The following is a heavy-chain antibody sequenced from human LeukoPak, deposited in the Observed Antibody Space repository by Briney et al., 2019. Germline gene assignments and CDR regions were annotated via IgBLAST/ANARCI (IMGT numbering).Heavy chain of an antibody. CDR1: GGSISSSSYY. CDR3: ARTIAAAGPYYYYYYGMDV. V-gene: IGHV4-39*01. Sequence: PSETLSLTCTVSGGSISSSSYYWGWIRQPPGKGLEWIGSIYYSGSTYYNPSLKSRVTVSVDTSKNQFSLKLSSVTAADTAVYYCARTIAAAGPYYYYYYGMDVWGQGTTVTVSS. D-gene: IGHD6-13*01. J-gene: IGHJ6*02. CDR2: IYYSGST.